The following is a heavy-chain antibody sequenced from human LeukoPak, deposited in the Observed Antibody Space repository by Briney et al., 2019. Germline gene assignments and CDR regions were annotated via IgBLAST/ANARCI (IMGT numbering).Heavy chain of an antibody. Sequence: GGSLRLSCAASGLTFSNYDIHWVRQAPGKGLEWVAVISYDGSNKYYADSVKGRFTISRDNSKNTLYLQMNSLRAEDTAVYYCAKGWDIVVVTAYDYWGQGTLVTVSS. D-gene: IGHD2-21*02. J-gene: IGHJ4*02. V-gene: IGHV3-30*18. CDR3: AKGWDIVVVTAYDY. CDR1: GLTFSNYD. CDR2: ISYDGSNK.